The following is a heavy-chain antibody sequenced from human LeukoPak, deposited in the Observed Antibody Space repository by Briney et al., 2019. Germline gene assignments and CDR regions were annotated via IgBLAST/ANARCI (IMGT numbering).Heavy chain of an antibody. J-gene: IGHJ4*02. Sequence: GGSLRLSCAASGFTFSSYSMNWVRQAPGKGLEWVSYISSSSSTIYYADSVKGRFTISRDNAKNSLYLQMNSLRAEDTAVYYCARDPWGYDILTGYSHYFDYWGQGTLVTVSS. D-gene: IGHD3-9*01. CDR2: ISSSSSTI. CDR1: GFTFSSYS. CDR3: ARDPWGYDILTGYSHYFDY. V-gene: IGHV3-48*04.